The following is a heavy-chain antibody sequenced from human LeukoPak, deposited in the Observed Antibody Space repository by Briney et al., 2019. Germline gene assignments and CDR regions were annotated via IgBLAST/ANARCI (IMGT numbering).Heavy chain of an antibody. D-gene: IGHD3-16*02. CDR1: GGSISSYY. CDR3: ARARRYYDYVWGSYRFDY. CDR2: INHSGSI. Sequence: SETLSLTCTVSGGSISSYYWSWIRQPPGKGLEWIGEINHSGSINYNPSLKSRVTISVDTSKNQFSLKLSSVTAADTAVYYCARARRYYDYVWGSYRFDYWGQGTLVTVSS. J-gene: IGHJ4*02. V-gene: IGHV4-34*01.